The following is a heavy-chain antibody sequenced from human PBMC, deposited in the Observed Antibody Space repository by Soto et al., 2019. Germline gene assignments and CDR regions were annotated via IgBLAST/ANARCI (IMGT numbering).Heavy chain of an antibody. CDR3: ARRPQKAYDPIDY. D-gene: IGHD1-1*01. CDR2: IYPGDFDT. J-gene: IGHJ4*02. Sequence: GESLKISCMTSGYKFSAYWIAWVRQRPGKGLEWMGIIYPGDFDTRYSPSFEGQVTISVDRSTNTAHLQWSSLKASDTAIYYCARRPQKAYDPIDYWGQGTLVTVSS. CDR1: GYKFSAYW. V-gene: IGHV5-51*01.